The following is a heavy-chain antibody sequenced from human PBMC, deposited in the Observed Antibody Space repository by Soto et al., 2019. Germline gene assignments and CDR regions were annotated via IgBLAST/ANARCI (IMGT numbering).Heavy chain of an antibody. CDR3: ATQTGLYYYGLDV. CDR2: IFYSGST. Sequence: QVQLEESGPGLVKPSETLSLTCTVSGGSINAFFWSWVRQPPGKGLESIGYIFYSGSTNYNPSLKSRVTISLDTSKTQFSLNLTSVTAADTAVYYCATQTGLYYYGLDVWARGPWSPSP. CDR1: GGSINAFF. J-gene: IGHJ6*02. V-gene: IGHV4-59*01.